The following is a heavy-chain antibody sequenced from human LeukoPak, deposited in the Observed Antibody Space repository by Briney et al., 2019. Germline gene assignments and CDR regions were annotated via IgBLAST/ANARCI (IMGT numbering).Heavy chain of an antibody. J-gene: IGHJ6*02. CDR1: GFTFDDYA. D-gene: IGHD1-7*01. CDR2: INWNSNRI. Sequence: PGRSLRLSCAASGFTFDDYAMHWVRQAPVKGLEWVSGINWNSNRIGYADSVKGRFTISRDNAKNSLYLQMNSLRAEDTALYYCAKDRLELRDYYYGMDVRGQGTTVTVSS. CDR3: AKDRLELRDYYYGMDV. V-gene: IGHV3-9*01.